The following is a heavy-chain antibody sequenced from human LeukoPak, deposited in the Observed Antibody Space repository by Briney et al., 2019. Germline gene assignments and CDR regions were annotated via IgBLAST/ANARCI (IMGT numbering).Heavy chain of an antibody. CDR2: ISGGSGST. D-gene: IGHD3-22*01. CDR1: GFTFSSYG. CDR3: AKHRFESGGYHSTD. V-gene: IGHV3-23*01. Sequence: PGGSLRLSCAASGFTFSSYGMHWVRQAPGKGLEWVSTISGGSGSTYCADSVKGRFTISRDNSKNTLYLQMNSLRDEDTAVYYCAKHRFESGGYHSTDWGQGTLVTISS. J-gene: IGHJ4*02.